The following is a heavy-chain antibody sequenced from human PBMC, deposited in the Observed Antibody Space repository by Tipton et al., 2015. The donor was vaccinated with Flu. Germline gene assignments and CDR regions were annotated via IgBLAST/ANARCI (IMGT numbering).Heavy chain of an antibody. CDR2: ISTSGST. CDR1: GGSVTSSY. V-gene: IGHV4-4*07. D-gene: IGHD5-12*01. J-gene: IGHJ3*02. CDR3: ARDLRGYSGYTGGDAFDM. Sequence: TLSLTCTVSGGSVTSSYWSWIRQPAGKGLEWIGRISTSGSTNYNASLESRVTMSRDTSKNHFSLRLSSATAADTALYYCARDLRGYSGYTGGDAFDMWGRGIMVFVSS.